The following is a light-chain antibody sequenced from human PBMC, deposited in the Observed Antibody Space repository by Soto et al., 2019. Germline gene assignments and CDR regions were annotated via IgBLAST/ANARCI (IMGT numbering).Light chain of an antibody. V-gene: IGKV1-5*01. CDR1: QSIQTW. CDR3: QQAYITPYS. J-gene: IGKJ2*03. CDR2: DAS. Sequence: DIQMTQSPSTLSASVGDRVTISCRASQSIQTWLAWYQQRPGKAPNLLIFDASDLASGVSSRFSGSGSGAEFTLTISSLQADDFATYYCQQAYITPYSFGQGTKLEI.